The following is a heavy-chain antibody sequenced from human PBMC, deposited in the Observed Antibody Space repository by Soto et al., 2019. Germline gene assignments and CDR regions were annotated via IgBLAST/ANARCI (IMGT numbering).Heavy chain of an antibody. D-gene: IGHD2-21*01. J-gene: IGHJ5*02. Sequence: PSETLSLTCVVSGGSITSYHWSWIRQFPGKGLEWIAYTAYTGNTNYNPSLKSRVTISMDTSKNQVSLNLRSVSAADTAVYYCARGRGEFDAWGQGTPVTVSA. CDR2: TAYTGNT. CDR1: GGSITSYH. CDR3: ARGRGEFDA. V-gene: IGHV4-59*12.